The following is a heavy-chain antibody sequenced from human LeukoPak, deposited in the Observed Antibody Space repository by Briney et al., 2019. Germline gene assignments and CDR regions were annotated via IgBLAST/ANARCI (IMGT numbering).Heavy chain of an antibody. Sequence: PSETLSLTCTVSGGSIIDDHYYWGWIRQPPGKGLEWIGTIYYSGRSYYNPSLTSRVTMSAATSKNQFSLRLNSVTAADTAVYYCARQRGQAGDPVGYWGQGTLVTVSS. V-gene: IGHV4-39*07. CDR3: ARQRGQAGDPVGY. CDR1: GGSIIDDHYY. J-gene: IGHJ4*02. CDR2: IYYSGRS. D-gene: IGHD2-21*02.